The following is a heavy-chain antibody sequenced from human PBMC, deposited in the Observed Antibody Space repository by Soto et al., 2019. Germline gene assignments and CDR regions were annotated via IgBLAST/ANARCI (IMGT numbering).Heavy chain of an antibody. Sequence: QVQLVQSGAAVKKPGSSVKVSCKASGGTFSSYTISWVRQAPGQGLEWMGRIIPILGIANYAQKFQGRVTITADKSTSTAYMELSSLRSEDTAVYYCARDEDILTGYAFDDWGQGTLVTVSS. CDR3: ARDEDILTGYAFDD. CDR1: GGTFSSYT. D-gene: IGHD3-9*01. J-gene: IGHJ4*02. V-gene: IGHV1-69*08. CDR2: IIPILGIA.